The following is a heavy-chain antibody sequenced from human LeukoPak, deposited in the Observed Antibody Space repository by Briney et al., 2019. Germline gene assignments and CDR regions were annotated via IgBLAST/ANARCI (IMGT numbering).Heavy chain of an antibody. Sequence: GGSLRLSCAASGFTFSSYAMSWVRQAPGKGLEWVSAISGSGGSTYYADSVKGRFTISRDNSKNTLYLQMNSLRAEDTAVYYCARVSTSSGYYYSVGYFDYWGQGTLVTVSS. V-gene: IGHV3-23*01. CDR3: ARVSTSSGYYYSVGYFDY. J-gene: IGHJ4*02. CDR1: GFTFSSYA. CDR2: ISGSGGST. D-gene: IGHD3-22*01.